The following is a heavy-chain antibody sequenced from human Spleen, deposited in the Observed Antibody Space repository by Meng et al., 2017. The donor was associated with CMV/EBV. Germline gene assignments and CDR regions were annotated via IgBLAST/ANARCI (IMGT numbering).Heavy chain of an antibody. J-gene: IGHJ5*02. V-gene: IGHV3-30*02. Sequence: WAASGFTFSSYGMHWCRQAPGKGLEWVAFIRYDGSNKYYADSVKGRVTISRDNSKNTLYLQMNSLRAEDTAVYYCAKDAPAGAGFDPWGQGTLVTVSS. D-gene: IGHD4/OR15-4a*01. CDR3: AKDAPAGAGFDP. CDR1: GFTFSSYG. CDR2: IRYDGSNK.